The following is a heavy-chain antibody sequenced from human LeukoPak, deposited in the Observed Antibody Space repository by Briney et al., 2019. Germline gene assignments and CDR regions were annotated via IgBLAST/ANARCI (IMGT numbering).Heavy chain of an antibody. D-gene: IGHD2-2*02. CDR1: GGSISSGGYS. J-gene: IGHJ4*02. CDR2: IYHSGST. Sequence: SETLSLTCAVSGGSISSGGYSWSWIRQPPGKGLEWIGYIYHSGSTYYNPSLKSRVTISVDRSKNQFSLKLSSVTAADTAVYYCARGRKQPLLYPRTYDYWGQGALVTVSS. CDR3: ARGRKQPLLYPRTYDY. V-gene: IGHV4-30-2*01.